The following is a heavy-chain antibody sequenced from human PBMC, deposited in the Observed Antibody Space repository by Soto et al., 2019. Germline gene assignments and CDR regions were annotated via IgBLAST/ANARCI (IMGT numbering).Heavy chain of an antibody. CDR2: ISAYNGNT. D-gene: IGHD3-9*01. J-gene: IGHJ6*02. CDR1: GYTFTSYV. Sequence: ASVKVSCKASGYTFTSYVISWLRQSPGQVREWMGWISAYNGNTNYAQKLQGRVTMTTDTSTSTAYMELRSLRSDDTAVYYCARFESRGLYYYYYYGMDVWGQGTTVTVSS. V-gene: IGHV1-18*01. CDR3: ARFESRGLYYYYYYGMDV.